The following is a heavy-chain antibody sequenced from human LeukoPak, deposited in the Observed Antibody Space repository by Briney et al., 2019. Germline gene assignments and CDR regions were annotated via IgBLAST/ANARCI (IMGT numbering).Heavy chain of an antibody. V-gene: IGHV4-34*01. CDR2: INHSGST. CDR1: GGSFRGYY. J-gene: IGHJ6*04. Sequence: SETLSLTCAVYGGSFRGYYWSWIRQPPGKGLEWIGEINHSGSTNYNPSLKSRVTVSVDTSKNQFSLKLRSVTAADTAVYYCARGEDNYYYGMDVWGKGTTVTVSS. CDR3: ARGEDNYYYGMDV.